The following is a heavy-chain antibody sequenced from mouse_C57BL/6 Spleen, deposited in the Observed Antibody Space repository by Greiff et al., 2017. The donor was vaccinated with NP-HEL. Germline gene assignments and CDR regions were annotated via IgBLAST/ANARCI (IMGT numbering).Heavy chain of an antibody. Sequence: QVQLQQPGAELVMPGASVKLSCKASGYTFTSYWMHWVKQRPIQGLEWIGNIDPSDSETHYNQKFKDKATLTVDKSSSTAYMQLSSLTSEDSAVYYCARDSSGYVDYWGQGTTLTVSS. CDR1: GYTFTSYW. J-gene: IGHJ2*01. D-gene: IGHD3-2*02. CDR3: ARDSSGYVDY. V-gene: IGHV1-52*01. CDR2: IDPSDSET.